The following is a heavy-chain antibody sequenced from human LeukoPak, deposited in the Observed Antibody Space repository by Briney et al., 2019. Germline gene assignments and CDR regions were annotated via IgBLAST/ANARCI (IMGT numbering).Heavy chain of an antibody. CDR1: GYSISSGYS. J-gene: IGHJ5*02. CDR3: ARFGTTSGRGFDP. CDR2: IYHTGTT. D-gene: IGHD2-2*01. Sequence: SETPSLTCAVSGYSISSGYSWGWIRQPPGKGLEWIGTIYHTGTTYYNPSLKSRVTISPDTSKNQFSLKLSSVTAADTAVYYCARFGTTSGRGFDPWGQGTLVTVSS. V-gene: IGHV4-38-2*01.